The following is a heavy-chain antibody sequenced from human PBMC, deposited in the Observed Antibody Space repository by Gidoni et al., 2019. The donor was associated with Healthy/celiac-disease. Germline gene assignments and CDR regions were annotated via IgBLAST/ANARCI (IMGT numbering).Heavy chain of an antibody. CDR1: GFTVSSNY. D-gene: IGHD4-17*01. Sequence: EVQLVETGGGLIQPGGSLRLSCAASGFTVSSNYMSWVRQAPGKGLEWVSVIYSGGSTYYADSVKGRFTSSRDNSKNTLYLQMNSLRAEDTAVYYCARRGDYGGNSGGWDDAFDIWGQGTMVTVSS. V-gene: IGHV3-53*02. CDR3: ARRGDYGGNSGGWDDAFDI. J-gene: IGHJ3*02. CDR2: IYSGGST.